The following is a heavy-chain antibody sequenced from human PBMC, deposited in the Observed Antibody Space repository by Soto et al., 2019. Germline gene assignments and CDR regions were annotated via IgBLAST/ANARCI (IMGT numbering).Heavy chain of an antibody. CDR2: IDPSDSDT. CDR3: MRRPSLFSGSVPSDYFDY. V-gene: IGHV5-51*01. D-gene: IGHD6-25*01. Sequence: GESLKISCRGSGYNFANNWIAWVRQMPGEGLEWMGIIDPSDSDTKYSPSFQGQVTISADKSISTVYLRWSSLKASDTALYYCMRRPSLFSGSVPSDYFDYWGQGTQVTVSS. CDR1: GYNFANNW. J-gene: IGHJ4*02.